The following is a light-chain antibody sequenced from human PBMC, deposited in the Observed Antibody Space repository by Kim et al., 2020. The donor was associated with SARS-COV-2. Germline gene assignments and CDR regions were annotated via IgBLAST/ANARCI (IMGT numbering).Light chain of an antibody. J-gene: IGKJ4*01. CDR3: QQYSNYPLT. CDR2: KAS. CDR1: QSVRSW. V-gene: IGKV1-5*03. Sequence: SVGDRVTITCRASQSVRSWLACYQQKPENAPILLIYKASSLESVVPSRFSGSGSGTEFTLTISSLQPDDYATDYCQQYSNYPLTFGGGTKVDIK.